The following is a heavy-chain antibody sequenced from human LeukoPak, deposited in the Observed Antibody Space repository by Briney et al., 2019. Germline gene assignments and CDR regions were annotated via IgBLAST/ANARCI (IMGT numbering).Heavy chain of an antibody. V-gene: IGHV4-39*01. Sequence: KPSETLSLTCTVSGGSISSSSYYWGWIRQPPGKGLEWIGSIYYSGSTYYNPSLKSRVTISVDTPKNQFSLKLSSVTAADTAVYYSASVVVVTAKDADFDYWGQGTLVTVSS. J-gene: IGHJ4*02. CDR3: ASVVVVTAKDADFDY. CDR1: GGSISSSSYY. D-gene: IGHD2-15*01. CDR2: IYYSGST.